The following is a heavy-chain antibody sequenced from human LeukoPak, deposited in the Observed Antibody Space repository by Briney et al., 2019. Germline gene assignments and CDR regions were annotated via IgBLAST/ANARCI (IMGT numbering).Heavy chain of an antibody. V-gene: IGHV3-30*03. CDR1: GFTFNNYG. J-gene: IGHJ4*02. CDR2: ISYDGRNK. D-gene: IGHD6-19*01. CDR3: ARSPSPYSSGWYFDY. Sequence: GKSLRLSCAASGFTFNNYGMHWVRQAPGKGLEWVAVISYDGRNKHYPDSVKGRFTISRDISTDTLWLQVDSLRTEDTAVYYCARSPSPYSSGWYFDYWGQGTLVTVSS.